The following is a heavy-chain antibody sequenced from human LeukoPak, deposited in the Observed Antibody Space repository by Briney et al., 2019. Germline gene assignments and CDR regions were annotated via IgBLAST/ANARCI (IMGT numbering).Heavy chain of an antibody. Sequence: ASVKVSCKTSGYTFTNFRIHWVRQTPGQGFEWMGWIGPSNNYTEYEQKLQGRLTLTTDTSTTTAHMELRSPTFDDTAIYYCARDSYYGGHYAFFEHWGQGTLVTVSS. CDR3: ARDSYYGGHYAFFEH. J-gene: IGHJ4*02. CDR1: GYTFTNFR. CDR2: IGPSNNYT. V-gene: IGHV1-18*01. D-gene: IGHD3-10*01.